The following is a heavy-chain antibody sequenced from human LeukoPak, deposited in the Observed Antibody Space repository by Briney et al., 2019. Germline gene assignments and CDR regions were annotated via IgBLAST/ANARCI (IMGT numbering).Heavy chain of an antibody. Sequence: SETLSLTCTVSGGSISSGSYYWSWIRQPAGKGLEWIGRIYTSGSTNYNPSLKSRVTISVDTSKNQFSLKLSSVTAADTAVYYCARVYSSSWSNWFDPWGQGTLVTVSS. CDR1: GGSISSGSYY. CDR3: ARVYSSSWSNWFDP. D-gene: IGHD6-13*01. CDR2: IYTSGST. V-gene: IGHV4-61*02. J-gene: IGHJ5*02.